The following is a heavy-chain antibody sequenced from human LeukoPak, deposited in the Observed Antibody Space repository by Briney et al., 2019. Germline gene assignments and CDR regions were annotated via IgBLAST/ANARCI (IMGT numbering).Heavy chain of an antibody. Sequence: GGSLRLSCAASGFTLSSYAMSWVRQAPGKGLEWVSAISGSGGSTYYADSVKGRFTISRDNSKNTLYLQMNSLRAEDTAVYYCAKGYNTMVLGVIKYYFDYWGQGTLVTVSS. J-gene: IGHJ4*02. CDR1: GFTLSSYA. CDR3: AKGYNTMVLGVIKYYFDY. CDR2: ISGSGGST. V-gene: IGHV3-23*01. D-gene: IGHD3-10*01.